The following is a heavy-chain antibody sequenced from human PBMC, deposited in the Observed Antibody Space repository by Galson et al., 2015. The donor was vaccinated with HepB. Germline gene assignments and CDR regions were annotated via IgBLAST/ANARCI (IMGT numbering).Heavy chain of an antibody. CDR2: ISWNSGYI. CDR3: AKVASSLYSGAFDI. CDR1: GFTFDDYA. D-gene: IGHD6-13*01. V-gene: IGHV3-9*01. Sequence: SLRLSCAASGFTFDDYAMHWVRQAPGKGLEWVSGISWNSGYIGYADSVKGRFTISRDNAKNSLDLQMNSLRAEDTALYYCAKVASSLYSGAFDIWGQGTKVTVSS. J-gene: IGHJ3*02.